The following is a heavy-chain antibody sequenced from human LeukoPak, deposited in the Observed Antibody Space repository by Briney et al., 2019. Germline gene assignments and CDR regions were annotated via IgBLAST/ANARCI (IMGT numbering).Heavy chain of an antibody. CDR2: IWYDGSNK. J-gene: IGHJ1*01. CDR1: GFTFSSYG. Sequence: PGRSLRLSCAASGFTFSSYGMHWVRQAPGKGLEWVAVIWYDGSNKYYGDSVKGRFTISRDNSKKTLYLQMNSLRVEDTAVYYCAIGDGNNDVEALQHCGHGTPVTVS. V-gene: IGHV3-33*01. D-gene: IGHD5-24*01. CDR3: AIGDGNNDVEALQH.